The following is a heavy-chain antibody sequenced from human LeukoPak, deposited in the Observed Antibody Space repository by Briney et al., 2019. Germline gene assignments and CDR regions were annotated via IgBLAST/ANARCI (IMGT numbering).Heavy chain of an antibody. CDR3: AKDRTSYYDFRSGYYPGGFDY. J-gene: IGHJ4*02. V-gene: IGHV3-23*01. D-gene: IGHD3-3*01. CDR2: ISGSGGST. CDR1: GFTFSSYA. Sequence: GGSLRLSCAASGFTFSSYAMSWVRQAPGKGLEWVSAISGSGGSTYYADSVKGRFTISRDNSKNTLYLQMNSLRAEDTAVYYCAKDRTSYYDFRSGYYPGGFDYWGQGTLVTVSS.